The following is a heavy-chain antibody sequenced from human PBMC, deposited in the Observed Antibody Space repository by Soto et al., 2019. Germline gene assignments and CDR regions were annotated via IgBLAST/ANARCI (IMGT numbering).Heavy chain of an antibody. CDR3: ARDKDRQQLGGNYYYILDV. D-gene: IGHD3-3*02. Sequence: QVQLMQSGAEVKKPGSSVKVSCKASGGTFSTSAISWVRQAPGEGLEWVGGIMPVLATPDYAQKFQGRVTIAADESTTTAYLDLTSLTTDDTAVYYCARDKDRQQLGGNYYYILDVWGQGTAITVSS. CDR1: GGTFSTSA. CDR2: IMPVLATP. V-gene: IGHV1-69*11. J-gene: IGHJ6*02.